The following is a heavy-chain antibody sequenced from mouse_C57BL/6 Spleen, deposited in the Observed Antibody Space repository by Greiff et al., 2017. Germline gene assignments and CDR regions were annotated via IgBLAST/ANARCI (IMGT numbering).Heavy chain of an antibody. CDR1: GFSLTSYG. D-gene: IGHD2-3*01. J-gene: IGHJ4*01. V-gene: IGHV2-6-1*01. CDR2: IWSDGST. CDR3: ARHDGYYRAMDY. Sequence: QVQLQQSGPGLVAPSQSLSITCTVSGFSLTSYGVHWVRQPPGKGLEWLVVIWSDGSTTYNSALKSRLSISKDNSKSQVFLKMNSLQTDDTAMDYCARHDGYYRAMDYWGQGTSVTVSS.